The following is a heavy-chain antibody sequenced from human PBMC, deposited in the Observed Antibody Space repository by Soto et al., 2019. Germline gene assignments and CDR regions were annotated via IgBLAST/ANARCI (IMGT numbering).Heavy chain of an antibody. CDR1: GFTFSDYY. CDR2: ISSSGSTI. J-gene: IGHJ6*02. D-gene: IGHD2-15*01. V-gene: IGHV3-11*01. CDR3: ARDKRGCSGGSCYDYYYGMDV. Sequence: GGSLRLSCAASGFTFSDYYMSWIRQAPGKGLEWVSYISSSGSTIYYADSVKGRFTISRDNAKNSLYLQMNSLRAEDTAVYYCARDKRGCSGGSCYDYYYGMDVWGQGTTVT.